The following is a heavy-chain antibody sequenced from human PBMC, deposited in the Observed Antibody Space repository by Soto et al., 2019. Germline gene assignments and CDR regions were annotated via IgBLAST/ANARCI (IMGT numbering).Heavy chain of an antibody. CDR2: IYTDGST. D-gene: IGHD6-19*01. CDR3: ARSGDGTSTILDN. V-gene: IGHV4-4*07. CDR1: GGSIIGYY. Sequence: PSETLSLTCTVSGGSIIGYYCIYIRSCILQPAGKGLEWIGRIYTDGSTTYNPSLKSRVTMSVDTSRNQFSLKLTSLTAADTAIYYCARSGDGTSTILDNWGQGALVTVSS. J-gene: IGHJ4*02.